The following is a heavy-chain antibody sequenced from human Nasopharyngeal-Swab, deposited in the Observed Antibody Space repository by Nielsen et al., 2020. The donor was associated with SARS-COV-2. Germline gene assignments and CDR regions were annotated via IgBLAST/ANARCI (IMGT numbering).Heavy chain of an antibody. CDR3: ARPEFNGRGEGMVRGVITRVDY. Sequence: WARQAPGQGFDWMVGSYSGNGNTGYAQKFQGRVTMTRDTFTSTAYMELSSQRSEDIDVYYCARPEFNGRGEGMVRGVITRVDYWGQGTLVTVSS. V-gene: IGHV1-3*02. D-gene: IGHD3-10*01. CDR2: SYSGNGNT. J-gene: IGHJ4*02.